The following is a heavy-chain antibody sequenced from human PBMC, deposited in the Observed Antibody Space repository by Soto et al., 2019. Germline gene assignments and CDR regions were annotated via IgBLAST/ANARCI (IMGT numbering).Heavy chain of an antibody. D-gene: IGHD2-15*01. J-gene: IGHJ5*01. CDR1: GGSLRSLY. Sequence: SATLSLTCTVSGGSLRSLYWSWIRQPPGKGLECIGFIYYSGSTTYNPSLKSRVTISVDTSKNQFSLKLSSVTAADTAVYFCARGTTSPRFVRGSRAALFDPRGQGTMVTVAS. V-gene: IGHV4-59*11. CDR2: IYYSGST. CDR3: ARGTTSPRFVRGSRAALFDP.